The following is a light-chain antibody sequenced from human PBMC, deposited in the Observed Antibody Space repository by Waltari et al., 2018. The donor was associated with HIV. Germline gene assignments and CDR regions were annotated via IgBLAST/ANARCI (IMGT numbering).Light chain of an antibody. CDR2: AAS. CDR3: QQRSNWAPT. J-gene: IGKJ5*01. V-gene: IGKV1-9*01. CDR1: QDISSY. Sequence: DIQLTQSPSFLSASVGDRVTITCRASQDISSYLAWYQQKPGKAPKLLIYAASTLQSGVPSRFSGSGSGTEFTLTISGLQPEDFAVYYCQQRSNWAPTFGQGTRLDIK.